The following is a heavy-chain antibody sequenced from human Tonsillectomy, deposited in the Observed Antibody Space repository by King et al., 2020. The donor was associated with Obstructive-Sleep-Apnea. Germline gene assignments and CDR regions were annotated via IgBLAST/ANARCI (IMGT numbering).Heavy chain of an antibody. CDR3: TTDKRH. Sequence: VQLVESGGGLVKPGGSLRLSCAASGFTFSNAWMSWVRQAPGKGLGWGGRIKSKTDGGTTDYAAPVKGRFTTSRDDSKNTLYLQMNSLKTEDTAVYYCTTDKRHWGQGTLVTVSS. V-gene: IGHV3-15*01. CDR2: IKSKTDGGTT. CDR1: GFTFSNAW. J-gene: IGHJ4*02.